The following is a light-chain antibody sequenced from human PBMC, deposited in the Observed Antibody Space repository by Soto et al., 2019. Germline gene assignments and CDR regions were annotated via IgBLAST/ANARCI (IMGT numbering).Light chain of an antibody. CDR2: AAS. Sequence: DIQMTQSPSSLSASIGDRVTITCRASQTVNTYLHWYQQKPGKAPKLPIYAASNLQSGVPSRFSGSGSGTNFTLSLNSLQPEDFATYYCQQGYSNPWTFGQGTKVEIK. J-gene: IGKJ1*01. CDR3: QQGYSNPWT. CDR1: QTVNTY. V-gene: IGKV1-39*01.